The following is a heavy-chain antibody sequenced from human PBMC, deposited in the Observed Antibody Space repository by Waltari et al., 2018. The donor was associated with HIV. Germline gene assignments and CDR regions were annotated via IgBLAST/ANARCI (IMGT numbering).Heavy chain of an antibody. V-gene: IGHV3-23*01. CDR2: ISGSGGST. D-gene: IGHD3-3*01. J-gene: IGHJ4*02. CDR1: GFTFSSYA. Sequence: EVQLLASGGGLVQPGVSLRLSCAASGFTFSSYAMRWVRQAAGKGLEWVSAISGSGGSTYSADSVKGRFTISRDNSKNTLYLQMNSLRAEDTAVYYCAKAGLRFLEWPSFDYWGQGTLVTVSS. CDR3: AKAGLRFLEWPSFDY.